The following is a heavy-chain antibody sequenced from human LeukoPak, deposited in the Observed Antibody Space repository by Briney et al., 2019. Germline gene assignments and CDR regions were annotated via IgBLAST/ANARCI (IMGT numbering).Heavy chain of an antibody. CDR1: GFTFSSYA. J-gene: IGHJ4*02. CDR3: AKKWAVADPSFGY. Sequence: GGSLRLSCAGSGFTFSSYAMSWVRQAPGKGLEWVSAISVSGGSTYYADSVKGRFTISRDNSKNTLYLQMNNLRAEDTAVYYCAKKWAVADPSFGYWGQGTLVTVSS. CDR2: ISVSGGST. V-gene: IGHV3-23*01. D-gene: IGHD6-19*01.